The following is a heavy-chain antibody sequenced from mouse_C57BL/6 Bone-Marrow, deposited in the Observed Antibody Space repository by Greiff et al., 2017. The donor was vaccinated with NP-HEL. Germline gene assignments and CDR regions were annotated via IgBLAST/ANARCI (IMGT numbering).Heavy chain of an antibody. CDR3: ARGYDYDGGSAWFAY. CDR2: ISYDGSN. CDR1: GYSITSGYY. D-gene: IGHD2-4*01. Sequence: ESGPGLVKPSQSLSLTCSVTGYSITSGYYWNWIRQFPGNKLEWMGYISYDGSNNYNPSLKNRISITRDTSKNQFFLKLNSVTTEDTATYYCARGYDYDGGSAWFAYWGQGTLVTVSA. J-gene: IGHJ3*01. V-gene: IGHV3-6*01.